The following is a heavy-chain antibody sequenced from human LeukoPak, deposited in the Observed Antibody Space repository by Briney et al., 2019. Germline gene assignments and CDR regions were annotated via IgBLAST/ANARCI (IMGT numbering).Heavy chain of an antibody. CDR3: AKDGTRYCSSTSCYWEVDY. CDR2: ISYDGSNK. Sequence: PGRSLRLSCAASGFTFSSYGMHWVRQAPGKGLEWVVVISYDGSNKYYADSVKGRFTISRDNSKNTLYLQMNSLRAEDTAVYYCAKDGTRYCSSTSCYWEVDYWGQGTLVTVSS. CDR1: GFTFSSYG. V-gene: IGHV3-30*18. D-gene: IGHD2-2*01. J-gene: IGHJ4*02.